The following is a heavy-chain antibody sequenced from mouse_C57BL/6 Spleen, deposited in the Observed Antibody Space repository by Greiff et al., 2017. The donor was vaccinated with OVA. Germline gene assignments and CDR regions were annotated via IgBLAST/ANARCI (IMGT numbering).Heavy chain of an antibody. V-gene: IGHV2-2*01. D-gene: IGHD1-1*01. CDR3: ARSYYGSSQYYYAMDY. J-gene: IGHJ4*01. CDR1: GFSLTSYG. CDR2: IWSGGST. Sequence: VQGVESGPGLVQPSQSLSITCTVSGFSLTSYGVHWVRQSPGKGLEWLGVIWSGGSTDYNAAFISRLSISKDNSKSQVFFKMNSLQADDTAIYYCARSYYGSSQYYYAMDYWGQGTSVTVSS.